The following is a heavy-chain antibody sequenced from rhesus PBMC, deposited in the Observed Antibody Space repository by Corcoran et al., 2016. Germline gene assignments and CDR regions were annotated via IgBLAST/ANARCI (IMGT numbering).Heavy chain of an antibody. V-gene: IGHV4-127*01. CDR2: IGG. J-gene: IGHJ6*01. Sequence: QVQLKESGPGLVKPSETLSLTCPVAGDSIISGYAWSWIRQPPGKGLEWIGYIGGYDNPTIKSRVTISKDTSKNQFSLNLTSVTAADTAVYYCASGLNYGAPNFGLDSWGQGVVVTVSS. D-gene: IGHD1-26*01. CDR3: ASGLNYGAPNFGLDS. CDR1: GDSIISGYA.